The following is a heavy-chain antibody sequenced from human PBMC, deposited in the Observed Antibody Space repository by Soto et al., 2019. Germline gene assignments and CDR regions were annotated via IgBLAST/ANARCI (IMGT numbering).Heavy chain of an antibody. D-gene: IGHD6-25*01. V-gene: IGHV3-21*01. CDR2: ISSNSAYI. CDR3: TRDASRDSSARGWFDP. CDR1: GFTFRSFT. Sequence: PGGSLRLSCAASGFTFRSFTMNWVRPAPGKGLEWVSTISSNSAYIYYTDALTGRFTIPRDNPKNSLHLQMNRQRAEDTAVYYCTRDASRDSSARGWFDPWGPGTLVTVSS. J-gene: IGHJ5*02.